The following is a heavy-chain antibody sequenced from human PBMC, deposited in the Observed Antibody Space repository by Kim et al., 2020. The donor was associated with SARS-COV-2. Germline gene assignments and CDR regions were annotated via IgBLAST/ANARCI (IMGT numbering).Heavy chain of an antibody. J-gene: IGHJ6*02. CDR2: ISYDGSNK. CDR1: GFTFSSYG. CDR3: ASFFYGVPAPRGYYGMDV. D-gene: IGHD2-2*01. Sequence: GGSLRLSCAASGFTFSSYGMHWVRQAPGKGLEWVAVISYDGSNKYYADSVKGRFTISRDNSKNTLYLQMNSLRAEDTAVYYCASFFYGVPAPRGYYGMDVWGQGTRVTVSS. V-gene: IGHV3-33*05.